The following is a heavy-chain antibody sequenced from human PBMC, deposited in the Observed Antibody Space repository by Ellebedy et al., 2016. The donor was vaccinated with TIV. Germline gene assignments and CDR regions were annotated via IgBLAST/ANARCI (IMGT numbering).Heavy chain of an antibody. D-gene: IGHD6-19*01. CDR2: ISGSGVST. J-gene: IGHJ6*02. CDR1: GFTFSSYA. Sequence: GESLKISCAASGFTFSSYAMSWVRQAPGKGLEWVSGISGSGVSTYYADSVKGRFTISRDNSKNTLYLQMNSLRAEDTAVYYCANVEVAGSYYYYGMDVWGQGTTVTVSS. V-gene: IGHV3-23*01. CDR3: ANVEVAGSYYYYGMDV.